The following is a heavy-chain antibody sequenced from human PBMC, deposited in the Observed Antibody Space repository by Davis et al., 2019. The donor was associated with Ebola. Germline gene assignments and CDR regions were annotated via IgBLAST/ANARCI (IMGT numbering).Heavy chain of an antibody. CDR1: GFTFSSYG. Sequence: GGSLRLSCAASGFTFSSYGMHWVRQAPGKGLEWVSVIYSGGSTYYADSVKGRFTISRDNSKNTLYLQMNSLRAEDTAVYYCARARAWEPYYYYGMDVWGQGTTVTVSS. J-gene: IGHJ6*02. CDR3: ARARAWEPYYYYGMDV. V-gene: IGHV3-66*01. CDR2: IYSGGST. D-gene: IGHD1-26*01.